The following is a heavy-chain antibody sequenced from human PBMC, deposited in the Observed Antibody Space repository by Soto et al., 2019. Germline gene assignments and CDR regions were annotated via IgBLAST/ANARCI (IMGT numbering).Heavy chain of an antibody. CDR2: ISYDGSNK. J-gene: IGHJ4*02. D-gene: IGHD3-22*01. CDR3: ARVFGYSSGWYRFYYDSSGYYFDF. CDR1: GFTFSSYA. V-gene: IGHV3-30-3*01. Sequence: GGSLRLSCAASGFTFSSYAMHWVRQAPGKGLEWVAVISYDGSNKYYADSVKGRFTISRDNSKNTLYLQMNSLRAEDTAVYYCARVFGYSSGWYRFYYDSSGYYFDFWGPGTLVTVSS.